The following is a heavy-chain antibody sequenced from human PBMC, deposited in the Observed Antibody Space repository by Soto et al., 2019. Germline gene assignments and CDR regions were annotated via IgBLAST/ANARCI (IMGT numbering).Heavy chain of an antibody. J-gene: IGHJ6*02. Sequence: GESLKISCKGSGYSFTSYWIGWVRQMPGKGLEWMGIIYPGDSDTRYSPSFQGQVTISADKSISTAYLQWSSLKASDTAMYYCARHGPLAEQQQPGGMDVWGQGTTVTVSS. CDR2: IYPGDSDT. CDR3: ARHGPLAEQQQPGGMDV. D-gene: IGHD6-13*01. V-gene: IGHV5-51*01. CDR1: GYSFTSYW.